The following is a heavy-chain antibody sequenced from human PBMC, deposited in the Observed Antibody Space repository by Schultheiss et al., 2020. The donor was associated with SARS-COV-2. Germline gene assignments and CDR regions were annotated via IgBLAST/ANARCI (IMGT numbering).Heavy chain of an antibody. Sequence: ASVKVSCKASGYTFTSYYMHWVRQAPGQRLEWMGWINAGNGNTNYAQKLQGRVMITADESTSTAYMELSSLRSEDTAVYYCAREGAAGTWATYGMDVWGQGTTVTVSS. CDR2: INAGNGNT. CDR3: AREGAAGTWATYGMDV. J-gene: IGHJ6*02. D-gene: IGHD6-13*01. V-gene: IGHV1/OR15-3*02. CDR1: GYTFTSYY.